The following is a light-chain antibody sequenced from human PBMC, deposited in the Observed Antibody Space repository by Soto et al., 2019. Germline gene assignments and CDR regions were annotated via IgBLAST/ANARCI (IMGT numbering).Light chain of an antibody. Sequence: QSVLTQPASVSGSPGQSITISCTGTSSDVGAYNYVSWYQQHPGKAPKLLIYEVTNRPSGVSNRFSGSKSGNTASLTISGLQAEDEADYYCSSYTSSSTPLYVFATGTKLTVL. V-gene: IGLV2-14*01. CDR1: SSDVGAYNY. CDR2: EVT. CDR3: SSYTSSSTPLYV. J-gene: IGLJ1*01.